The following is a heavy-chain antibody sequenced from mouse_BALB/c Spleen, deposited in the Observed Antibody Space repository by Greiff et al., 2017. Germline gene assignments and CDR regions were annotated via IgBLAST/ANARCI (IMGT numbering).Heavy chain of an antibody. V-gene: IGHV1-37*01. Sequence: EVHLVESGPELVKPGASVKISCKASGYSFTGYFMNWVKQSHGKSLEWIGRINPYNGDTFYNQKFKGKATLTVDKSSSTAHMELLSLTSEDSAVYYCGREGYYYGSSYAMDYWGQGTSVTVSS. D-gene: IGHD1-1*01. CDR1: GYSFTGYF. J-gene: IGHJ4*01. CDR2: INPYNGDT. CDR3: GREGYYYGSSYAMDY.